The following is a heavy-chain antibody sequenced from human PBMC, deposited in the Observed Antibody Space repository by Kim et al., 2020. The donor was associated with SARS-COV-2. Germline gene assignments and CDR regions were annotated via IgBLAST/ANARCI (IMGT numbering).Heavy chain of an antibody. J-gene: IGHJ3*02. V-gene: IGHV3-7*01. CDR3: ARSQYTYGNDAYDI. Sequence: VDTVKGRFPVSRDNAKNYLYLQKNCLRAEDTAVYYCARSQYTYGNDAYDIWGQGTMVTVSS. D-gene: IGHD5-18*01.